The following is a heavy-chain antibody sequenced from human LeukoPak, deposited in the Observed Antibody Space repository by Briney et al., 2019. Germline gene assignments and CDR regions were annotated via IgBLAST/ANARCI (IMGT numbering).Heavy chain of an antibody. CDR3: AKVGLRLGGDY. V-gene: IGHV3-23*01. CDR2: ISGSGGNT. CDR1: GFTFGNYA. J-gene: IGHJ4*02. Sequence: GGSLRLSCAASGFTFGNYAMSWVRQPPGKGLEWGSSISGSGGNTYFADSVKGRFTITRDNSKNALYLQMNSLRAEDTAVYYCAKVGLRLGGDYWGQGTLVTVSS. D-gene: IGHD4-17*01.